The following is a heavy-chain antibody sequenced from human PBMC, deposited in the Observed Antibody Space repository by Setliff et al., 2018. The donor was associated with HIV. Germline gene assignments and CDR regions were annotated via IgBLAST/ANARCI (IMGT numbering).Heavy chain of an antibody. V-gene: IGHV3-23*01. CDR3: ATDSSGPLSH. D-gene: IGHD3-22*01. Sequence: GGSLRLSCAVSGFTVSSNYAMNWVRQAPGKGLEWVSGITQTGDNTYYADSVKGRFVISRDNSKNTLYLQVSSLRADDSATYYCATDSSGPLSHWGPGTLVTVSS. J-gene: IGHJ4*02. CDR2: ITQTGDNT. CDR1: GFTVSSNYA.